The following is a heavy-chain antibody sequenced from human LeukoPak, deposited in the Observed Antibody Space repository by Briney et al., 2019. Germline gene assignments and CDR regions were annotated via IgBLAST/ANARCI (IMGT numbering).Heavy chain of an antibody. J-gene: IGHJ3*02. V-gene: IGHV4-59*01. CDR3: ARDLDGLQAFDI. CDR2: IYYSGST. D-gene: IGHD5-24*01. Sequence: SETLSLTCTVSGGSISSYYWSWIRQPPGKGLEWIGYIYYSGSTNYNPSLKSRVTISVDTSKNQFSLKLSSVTAADTAVYYCARDLDGLQAFDIWGQGTMVTVSS. CDR1: GGSISSYY.